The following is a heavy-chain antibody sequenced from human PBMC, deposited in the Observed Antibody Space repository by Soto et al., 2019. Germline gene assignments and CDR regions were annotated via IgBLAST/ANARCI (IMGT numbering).Heavy chain of an antibody. CDR1: GGSLTDHY. CDR3: ARGNDWKSSTFDI. D-gene: IGHD2-21*01. V-gene: IGHV4-59*11. Sequence: QVQLQESGPGLVKPSETLSLTCTVAGGSLTDHYWNWFRQSPGKGLHWIGYVYYSGGTNYNPSLKSRVTMSVDTSKNQFSLNLRSVTAAYTAVYYCARGNDWKSSTFDIWGQGKMVSV. CDR2: VYYSGGT. J-gene: IGHJ3*02.